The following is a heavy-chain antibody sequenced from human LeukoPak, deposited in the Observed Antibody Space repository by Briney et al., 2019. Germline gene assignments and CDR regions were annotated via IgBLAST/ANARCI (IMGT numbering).Heavy chain of an antibody. J-gene: IGHJ4*02. D-gene: IGHD3-22*01. V-gene: IGHV3-48*04. CDR3: AKRADSSAHSFDY. Sequence: PGGSLRLSCAASGFSCSRYGTKWVRQALGKELEGLSYTRSSDSTTYYADSVKGRFTISRDNARNSLYLQMDSLRVEDTAVYYCAKRADSSAHSFDYWGQGTLVTVSS. CDR1: GFSCSRYG. CDR2: TRSSDSTT.